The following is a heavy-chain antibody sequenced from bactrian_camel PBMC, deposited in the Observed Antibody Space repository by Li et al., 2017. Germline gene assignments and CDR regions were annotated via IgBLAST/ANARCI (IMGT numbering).Heavy chain of an antibody. V-gene: IGHV3S53*01. Sequence: HVQLVESGGGSVQPGGSLMLSCAITGSTGRSYCMGWFHEAPGKSREKVVSIGISSASGSYTKYTDSVKGRFTISRENDKNTLYLQMNNLKPEDTAMYCAADCYYSEYDVAIQCNDWGQGTQVTVS. CDR3: ADCYYSEYDVAIQCND. CDR2: IGISSASGSYT. CDR1: GSTGRSYC. J-gene: IGHJ4*01. D-gene: IGHD4*01.